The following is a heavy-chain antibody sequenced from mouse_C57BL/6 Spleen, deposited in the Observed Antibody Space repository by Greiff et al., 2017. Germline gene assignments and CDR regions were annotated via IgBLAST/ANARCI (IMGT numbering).Heavy chain of an antibody. Sequence: VQLQQPGAELVKPGASVKLSCKASGYTFTSYWMQCVKQRPGQGLEWIGEIDPSDSYTNYNQKFKGKATLTVDTSSSTAYMQLSSLTSEDSAVYYCARRGGYFDVWGTGTTVTVSS. CDR1: GYTFTSYW. CDR3: ARRGGYFDV. CDR2: IDPSDSYT. J-gene: IGHJ1*03. V-gene: IGHV1-50*01.